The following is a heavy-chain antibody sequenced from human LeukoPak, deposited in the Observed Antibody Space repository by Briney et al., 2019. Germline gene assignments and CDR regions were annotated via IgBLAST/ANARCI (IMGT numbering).Heavy chain of an antibody. Sequence: ASVKVSCKASGGTFSSYAISWVRQAPGQGLEWMGWINPNSGGTNYAQKFQGRVTMTRDTSISTAYMELSRLRSDDTAVYYCARAAGYSESYYYYYYMDVWGKGTTVTVSS. CDR2: INPNSGGT. CDR1: GGTFSSYA. V-gene: IGHV1-2*02. J-gene: IGHJ6*03. CDR3: ARAAGYSESYYYYYYMDV. D-gene: IGHD3-10*01.